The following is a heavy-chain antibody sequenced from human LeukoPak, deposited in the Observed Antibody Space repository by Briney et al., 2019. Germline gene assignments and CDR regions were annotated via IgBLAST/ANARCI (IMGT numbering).Heavy chain of an antibody. D-gene: IGHD2-15*01. V-gene: IGHV3-23*01. Sequence: GGSLRLSCAASGFSFSSYAMSWVRQAPGKGLEWVSSISGSGTNTYYADSVKGRFTISRDKTKDTLYLQMNTLRAEDTAVYYCAKRPSTYCSDGGCYFNYWGQGTLVTVSS. CDR3: AKRPSTYCSDGGCYFNY. CDR1: GFSFSSYA. CDR2: ISGSGTNT. J-gene: IGHJ4*02.